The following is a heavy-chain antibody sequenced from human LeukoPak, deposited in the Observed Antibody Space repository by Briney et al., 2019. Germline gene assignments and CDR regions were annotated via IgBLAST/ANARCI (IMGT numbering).Heavy chain of an antibody. CDR1: GFIFSSYW. CDR3: ARGPTAPLDY. D-gene: IGHD5-18*01. Sequence: PGGSLRLSCAASGFIFSSYWMSWVRQAPGKGLEWVANIKQDGSEKYYVDSVKGRFTISRDNAKNSLYLQMDSLRAEDTAVYYCARGPTAPLDYWGQGTLVTVSS. J-gene: IGHJ4*02. V-gene: IGHV3-7*01. CDR2: IKQDGSEK.